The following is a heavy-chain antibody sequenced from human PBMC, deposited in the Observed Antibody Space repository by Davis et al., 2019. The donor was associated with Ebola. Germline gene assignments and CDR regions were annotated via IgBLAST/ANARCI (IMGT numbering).Heavy chain of an antibody. CDR3: ARGGDQAKGSVYYFYHGLNG. CDR2: ISSSSSYI. CDR1: GFTFSDYY. V-gene: IGHV3-21*01. D-gene: IGHD7-27*01. J-gene: IGHJ6*04. Sequence: PGGSLRLSCAASGFTFSDYYMNWVRQAPGKGLEWVSSISSSSSYIYYADSVKGRFTISRDNAKNSLYLQMNSLRVDDTAVYFCARGGDQAKGSVYYFYHGLNGWGKGTTVTVSP.